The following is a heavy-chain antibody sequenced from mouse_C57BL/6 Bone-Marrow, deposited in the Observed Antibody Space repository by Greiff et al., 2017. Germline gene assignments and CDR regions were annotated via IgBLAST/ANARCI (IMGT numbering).Heavy chain of an antibody. D-gene: IGHD4-1*01. CDR3: SKLGPWFAY. CDR1: GYAFSGSW. CDR2: IYPGDGDT. V-gene: IGHV1-82*01. J-gene: IGHJ3*01. Sequence: QVQLKQSGPELVKPGASVKISCKASGYAFSGSWMNWVKQMPGKGLEWIGRIYPGDGDTNYNGKFKGKATLTADKSSSTAYMQLSSLRSEDSAVYFCSKLGPWFAYWGQGTLVTVSA.